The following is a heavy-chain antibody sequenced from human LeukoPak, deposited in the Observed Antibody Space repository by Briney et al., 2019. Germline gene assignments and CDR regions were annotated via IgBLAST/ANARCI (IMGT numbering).Heavy chain of an antibody. V-gene: IGHV3-23*01. CDR1: GFTFSSYA. D-gene: IGHD3-10*01. Sequence: GGSLRLSCAASGFTFSSYAMSWVRQAPGKGLEWVSAISGSGGSTYYADSVKGRFTISRDNSKNTLYLQMNSLRAEDTAVYYCAKDIFGSGSWIDAFDVWGQGTMVTVSS. CDR3: AKDIFGSGSWIDAFDV. J-gene: IGHJ3*01. CDR2: ISGSGGST.